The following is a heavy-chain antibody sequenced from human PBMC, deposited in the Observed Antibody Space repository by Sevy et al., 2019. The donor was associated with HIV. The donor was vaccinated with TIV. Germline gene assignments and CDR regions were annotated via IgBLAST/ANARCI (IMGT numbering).Heavy chain of an antibody. V-gene: IGHV3-7*01. CDR1: GFTFSNYW. CDR3: ASSVNSGWSGAFDI. Sequence: GGSLRLSCAVSGFTFSNYWMSWVRQAPGKGLEWVANINEDRSEKYYVGSVKGRFTISRDNARNSLYLEMNNLRTEDTAVFYCASSVNSGWSGAFDIWGQGTMVTVSS. J-gene: IGHJ3*02. D-gene: IGHD6-19*01. CDR2: INEDRSEK.